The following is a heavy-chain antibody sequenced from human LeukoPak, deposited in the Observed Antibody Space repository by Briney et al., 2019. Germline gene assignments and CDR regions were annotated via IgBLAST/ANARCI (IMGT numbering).Heavy chain of an antibody. CDR3: AKFCSSTSCSNYYYYGMDV. CDR1: GFTFSSYG. J-gene: IGHJ6*02. D-gene: IGHD2-2*01. V-gene: IGHV3-30*18. Sequence: PGGSLRLSCAASGFTFSSYGMHWVRQAPGKGLEWVAVISYDGSNKYYADSVKGRFTIPRDNSKNTLYLQMNSLRAEDTAVYYCAKFCSSTSCSNYYYYGMDVWGQGTTVTVSS. CDR2: ISYDGSNK.